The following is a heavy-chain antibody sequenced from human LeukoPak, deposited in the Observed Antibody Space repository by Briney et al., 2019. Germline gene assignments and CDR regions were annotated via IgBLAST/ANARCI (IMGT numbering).Heavy chain of an antibody. Sequence: GGSLRLSCAASGFTFSSYAMSWVRQAPGNGLEGVSAISGSGGSTYYADSVKGRFTISRDNSKNSLYLQMNSLRAEDTAVYYCAREYEYSSSSHLDYWGQGTLVTVSA. D-gene: IGHD6-6*01. CDR3: AREYEYSSSSHLDY. J-gene: IGHJ4*02. CDR2: ISGSGGST. CDR1: GFTFSSYA. V-gene: IGHV3-23*01.